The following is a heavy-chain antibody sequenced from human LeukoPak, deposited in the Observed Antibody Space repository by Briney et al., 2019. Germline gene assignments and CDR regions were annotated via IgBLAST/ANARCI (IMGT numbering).Heavy chain of an antibody. CDR1: GYTFTSYG. J-gene: IGHJ4*02. CDR3: ARMGPYYYDSSGRKYYFDY. D-gene: IGHD3-22*01. V-gene: IGHV1-18*01. CDR2: ISAYNGNT. Sequence: ASXXVSCKASGYTFTSYGISWVRQAPGQGLEWMGWISAYNGNTNYAQKLQGRVTMTTDTSTSTAYMELRSLRSDDTAVYYCARMGPYYYDSSGRKYYFDYWGQGTLVTVSS.